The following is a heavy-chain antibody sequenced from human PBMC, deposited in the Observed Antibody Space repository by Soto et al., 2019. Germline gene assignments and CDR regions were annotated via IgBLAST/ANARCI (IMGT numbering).Heavy chain of an antibody. V-gene: IGHV3-48*02. J-gene: IGHJ6*02. Sequence: EVQLVESGGGLVQPGGSLRLSCAASGFTFSTYSLTWVRPAPGKGLEWVSYISGRSSAIYYADSVKGRFTISRDNAKNSLYPQINSLRDEDTAVYYCASCASGGYYNYYAMHVRGQGTTVTVSS. CDR1: GFTFSTYS. CDR2: ISGRSSAI. D-gene: IGHD2-15*01. CDR3: ASCASGGYYNYYAMHV.